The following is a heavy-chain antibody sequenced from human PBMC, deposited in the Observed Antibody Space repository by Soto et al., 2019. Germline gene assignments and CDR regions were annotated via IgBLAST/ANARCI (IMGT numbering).Heavy chain of an antibody. D-gene: IGHD7-27*01. Sequence: QVQLQESGPGLVKPSETLSLTCTVSGGSISNHYWSWIRQPPGKGLEWIGYIYYNGNTNYNPPLRSRVTMSVKTSKNQISLKLSSVTAADTAVYYCTRANWYSEYWGQGTLVTVSA. CDR1: GGSISNHY. V-gene: IGHV4-59*11. CDR2: IYYNGNT. CDR3: TRANWYSEY. J-gene: IGHJ4*02.